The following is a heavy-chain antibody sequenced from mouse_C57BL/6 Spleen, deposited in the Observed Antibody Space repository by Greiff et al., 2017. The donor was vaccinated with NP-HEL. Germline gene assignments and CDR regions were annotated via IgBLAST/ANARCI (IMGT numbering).Heavy chain of an antibody. CDR2: INPSSGYT. Sequence: VKLMESGAELARPGASVKMSCKASGYTFTSYTMHWVKQRPGQGLEWIGYINPSSGYTKYNQKFKDKATLTADKSSSTAYMQLSSLTSEDSAVYYCAREDSFAYWGQGTLVTVSA. CDR1: GYTFTSYT. J-gene: IGHJ3*01. CDR3: AREDSFAY. V-gene: IGHV1-4*01.